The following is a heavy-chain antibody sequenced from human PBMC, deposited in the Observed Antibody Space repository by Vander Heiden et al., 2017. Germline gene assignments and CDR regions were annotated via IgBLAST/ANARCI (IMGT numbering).Heavy chain of an antibody. CDR1: RYTFSGSA. CDR3: TRPDTDMDV. V-gene: IGHV3-73*02. CDR2: IRSKANSYAT. J-gene: IGHJ6*02. Sequence: EVQLVESGGGLVQPGGSLKLSCAASRYTFSGSAMHWVRQAAGKGLEWVGRIRSKANSYATAYAASVKGRFTISRDDSKNTAYLQMNSLKTEDTAVYYCTRPDTDMDVWGQGTTVTVSS.